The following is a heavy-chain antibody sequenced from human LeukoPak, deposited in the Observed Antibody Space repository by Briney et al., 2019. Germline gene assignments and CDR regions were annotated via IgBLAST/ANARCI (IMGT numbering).Heavy chain of an antibody. D-gene: IGHD6-19*01. CDR3: AREDSSGLDY. Sequence: GGSLRLSCAASGFTFDDHAMHWVRQAPGKGLEWVSSSSGSTIYYADSVKGRFTISRDNAKNSLYLQMNSLRAEDTAIYYCAREDSSGLDYWGQGTLVTVSS. J-gene: IGHJ4*02. CDR2: SSSGSTI. CDR1: GFTFDDHA. V-gene: IGHV3-48*03.